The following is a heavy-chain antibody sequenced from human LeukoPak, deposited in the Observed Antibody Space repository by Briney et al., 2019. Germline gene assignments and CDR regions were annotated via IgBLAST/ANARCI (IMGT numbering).Heavy chain of an antibody. Sequence: SETLSLTCTVSGGSISGYYWSWIRQPAGKGLEWIGRFYNSGSTKYNPSLKSRVTMSIDTSKNEFYLKLTSVTAADTAVYYCARWSYSSSSGTFEYWGHGTLVTVSS. CDR2: FYNSGST. V-gene: IGHV4-4*07. CDR3: ARWSYSSSSGTFEY. CDR1: GGSISGYY. D-gene: IGHD6-6*01. J-gene: IGHJ4*01.